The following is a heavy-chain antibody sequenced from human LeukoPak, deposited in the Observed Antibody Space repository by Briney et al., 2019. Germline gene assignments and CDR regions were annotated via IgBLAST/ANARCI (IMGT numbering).Heavy chain of an antibody. V-gene: IGHV3-9*01. CDR3: AKDITAYSSSWYNY. Sequence: GGSLRLSCAASGFTFDDYAMHWVRQAPGKGLEWVSGISWNSGSIGYADSVKGRFTISRDNAKNSLYLQMNSLRAEDTALYYCAKDITAYSSSWYNYWGQGTLVTVSS. J-gene: IGHJ4*02. CDR2: ISWNSGSI. CDR1: GFTFDDYA. D-gene: IGHD6-13*01.